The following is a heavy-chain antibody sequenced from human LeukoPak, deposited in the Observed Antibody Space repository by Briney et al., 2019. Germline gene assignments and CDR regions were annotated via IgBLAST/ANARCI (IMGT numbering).Heavy chain of an antibody. V-gene: IGHV4-59*01. Sequence: PSETLSLTCTVSGGSISSYYWSWIRQPPGKGLEWIGYIYYSGSTNYNPSLKSRVTISVDTSKNQFSLKLSSVTAAGTAVYYCARARRGYSGYDPGRFDPWGQGTLVTVSS. CDR3: ARARRGYSGYDPGRFDP. D-gene: IGHD5-12*01. CDR2: IYYSGST. CDR1: GGSISSYY. J-gene: IGHJ5*02.